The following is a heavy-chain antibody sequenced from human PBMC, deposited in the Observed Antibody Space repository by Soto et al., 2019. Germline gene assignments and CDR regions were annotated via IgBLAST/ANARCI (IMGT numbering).Heavy chain of an antibody. J-gene: IGHJ4*02. CDR2: IYYSGTT. D-gene: IGHD3-10*01. V-gene: IGHV4-39*01. Sequence: PSETLSLTCLVSGVSLTNSIYNWGWIRQPPGKGLEWIGTIYYSGTTYYNPSLKSRVTISIKASKSQFSLNVNSVTAADTAMYYCARILLVRGVWQTLANFDYWGQGTLVTVSS. CDR1: GVSLTNSIYN. CDR3: ARILLVRGVWQTLANFDY.